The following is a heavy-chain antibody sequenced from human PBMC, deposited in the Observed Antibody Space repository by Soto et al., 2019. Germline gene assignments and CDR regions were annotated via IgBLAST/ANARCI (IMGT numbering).Heavy chain of an antibody. V-gene: IGHV1-69*06. Sequence: QVQLVQSGAEVKKPGSSVKVSCKASGGTFSSYAISWVRQAPGQGLEWMGGISPIFGTANYAQKFQGRVKITADKSTSTAYRELSSQRSEDTAVYYCARIWGGDCYTRAYFDYWGQGNLVTVSS. CDR2: ISPIFGTA. CDR3: ARIWGGDCYTRAYFDY. J-gene: IGHJ4*02. CDR1: GGTFSSYA. D-gene: IGHD2-21*02.